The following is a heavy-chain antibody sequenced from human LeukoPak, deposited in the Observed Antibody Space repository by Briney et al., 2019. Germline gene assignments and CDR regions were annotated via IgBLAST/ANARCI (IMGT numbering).Heavy chain of an antibody. J-gene: IGHJ4*02. V-gene: IGHV5-51*01. CDR3: ARHIITSSSGEMDYFDY. Sequence: GASLKISCKGSGSRFTSYWIGWVRQMLGKGLEWMGIIYPGDSTTRYRPSFQGQVTISADKSISTAYLQWSSLKASDTAMYYCARHIITSSSGEMDYFDYWGQGTLVTVSS. D-gene: IGHD6-6*01. CDR1: GSRFTSYW. CDR2: IYPGDSTT.